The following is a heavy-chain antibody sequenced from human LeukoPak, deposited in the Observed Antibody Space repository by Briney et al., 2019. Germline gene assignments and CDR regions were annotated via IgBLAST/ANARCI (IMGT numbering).Heavy chain of an antibody. CDR3: ARVPRGYCSSTSCYFYYYYYYMDV. Sequence: SETLSLTCAVYGGSFSGYYWSWIRQPPGKGLEWIGEINHSGSTNYNPSLKSRVTISVDTSKNQFSLKLSSVTAADTAVYYCARVPRGYCSSTSCYFYYYYYYMDVWGKGTTVTVSS. D-gene: IGHD2-2*01. CDR1: GGSFSGYY. V-gene: IGHV4-34*01. J-gene: IGHJ6*03. CDR2: INHSGST.